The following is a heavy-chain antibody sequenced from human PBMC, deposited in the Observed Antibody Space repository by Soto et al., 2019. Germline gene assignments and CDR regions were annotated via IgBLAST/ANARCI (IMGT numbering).Heavy chain of an antibody. CDR2: MNPNSGNT. J-gene: IGHJ6*03. CDR3: ARGDILTDYYYYYMDV. CDR1: GYTFTSYD. V-gene: IGHV1-8*01. Sequence: ASVKVSCKASGYTFTSYDINWVRQATGQGLEWMGWMNPNSGNTGYAQKFQGRVTMTRNTSISTAYMELSSLRSEDTAVYYCARGDILTDYYYYYMDVWGKGTTVTVSS. D-gene: IGHD3-9*01.